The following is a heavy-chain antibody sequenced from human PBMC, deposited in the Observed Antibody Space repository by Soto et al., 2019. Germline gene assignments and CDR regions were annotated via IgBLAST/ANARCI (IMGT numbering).Heavy chain of an antibody. Sequence: GGTLRLCCAASGFTFSTYAMPWIRQAPGRGLERVALVSCEGGTQSYADSVKARFTISSDKYKNSRDLQMISLIIEDVAIYYFATGAYYSGRLISSLSLGGRGTRVTLSS. CDR1: GFTFSTYA. V-gene: IGHV3-30-3*01. D-gene: IGHD1-26*01. CDR3: ATGAYYSGRLISSLSL. J-gene: IGHJ1*01. CDR2: VSCEGGTQ.